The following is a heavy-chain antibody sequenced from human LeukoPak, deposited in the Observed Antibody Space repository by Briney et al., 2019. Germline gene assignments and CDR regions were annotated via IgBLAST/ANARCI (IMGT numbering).Heavy chain of an antibody. D-gene: IGHD3-10*02. CDR1: GFTFSSYE. V-gene: IGHV3-48*03. CDR2: ISSSGSTI. Sequence: GGSLRLSCAAPGFTFSSYEMNWVRQAPGKGLEWVSYISSSGSTIYYADSVKGRFTISRDNAKNSLYLQMNSLRAEDTAVYYCAELGITMIGGVRGKGTTVTISS. J-gene: IGHJ6*04. CDR3: AELGITMIGGV.